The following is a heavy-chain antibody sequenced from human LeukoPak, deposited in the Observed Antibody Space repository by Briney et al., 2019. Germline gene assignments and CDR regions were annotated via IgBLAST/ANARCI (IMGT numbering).Heavy chain of an antibody. J-gene: IGHJ4*02. D-gene: IGHD6-13*01. CDR1: GFTFSSYA. CDR3: AKDRSSIAAAGTASDY. V-gene: IGHV3-23*01. Sequence: GGSLRLSCAASGFTFSSYAMSWVRQAPGKGLEWVSAISGSGGSTYYADSVKGRFTISRDNSKNTLYLQMNSLRAEDTAVYYCAKDRSSIAAAGTASDYWGQGTLVTVSS. CDR2: ISGSGGST.